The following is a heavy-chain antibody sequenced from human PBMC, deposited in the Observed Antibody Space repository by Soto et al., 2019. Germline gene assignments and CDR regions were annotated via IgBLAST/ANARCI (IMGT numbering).Heavy chain of an antibody. CDR3: ARDLSLNSGWYNHFYYYCGMDV. Sequence: QVQLVQSGAEVKKPGSSVKVSCKASGGTFSSYAISWVRQAPGQGLEWMGGVIPIFGPANYAQKFQGRVTITADESTSTAYLELSSLRSEDTAVYYCARDLSLNSGWYNHFYYYCGMDVWGQGSTVTVSS. J-gene: IGHJ6*02. CDR2: VIPIFGPA. V-gene: IGHV1-69*01. D-gene: IGHD6-19*01. CDR1: GGTFSSYA.